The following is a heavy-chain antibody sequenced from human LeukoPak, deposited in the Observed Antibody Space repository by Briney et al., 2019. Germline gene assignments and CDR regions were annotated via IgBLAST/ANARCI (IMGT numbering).Heavy chain of an antibody. Sequence: GGSLRLSCAASGFTFSTYWMSWVRQAPGKGLEWVANIKTDGSEKYYVDSVRGRFTISRDNAKNSLYLQMNSLRAEDTAVYYCATYSSRNAREFQSWGQGTLVTVSS. D-gene: IGHD2-2*01. CDR2: IKTDGSEK. J-gene: IGHJ1*01. CDR1: GFTFSTYW. CDR3: ATYSSRNAREFQS. V-gene: IGHV3-7*01.